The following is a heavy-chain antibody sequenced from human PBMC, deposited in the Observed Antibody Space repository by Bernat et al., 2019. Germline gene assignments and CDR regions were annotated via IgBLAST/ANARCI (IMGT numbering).Heavy chain of an antibody. V-gene: IGHV3-74*01. CDR3: ARAYAQTYYDFWSAWDGMDV. D-gene: IGHD3-3*01. Sequence: EVQLVESGGGLVQPGGSLRLSCAASGFTFSSYWMHWVRQAPGKGLVWVSRINSDGSSTSYAESVKGRFTISRDNAKNTLYLQMNSLRAEDTAVYYCARAYAQTYYDFWSAWDGMDVWGQGTTVTVSS. CDR1: GFTFSSYW. J-gene: IGHJ6*02. CDR2: INSDGSST.